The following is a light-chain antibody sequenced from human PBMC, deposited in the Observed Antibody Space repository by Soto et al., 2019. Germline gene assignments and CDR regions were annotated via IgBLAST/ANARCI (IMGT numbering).Light chain of an antibody. V-gene: IGKV3-11*01. CDR1: QSFRGL. CDR3: QQRHMWPIT. Sequence: IVLTQSPGSLSLSPGEGSTLSCRASQSFRGLLAWYQQKPGQAPRLLIYDAYNRATGIPPRFSGSGSGTDFTLTISSLEPEDSAVYYCQQRHMWPITFGQGTRLEIK. J-gene: IGKJ5*01. CDR2: DAY.